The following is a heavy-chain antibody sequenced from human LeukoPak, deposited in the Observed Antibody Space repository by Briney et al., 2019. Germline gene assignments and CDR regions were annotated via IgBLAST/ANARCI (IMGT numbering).Heavy chain of an antibody. CDR3: ARGGDDIVATIYWFDP. D-gene: IGHD5-12*01. CDR2: IYYSGST. Sequence: SETLSLTCTVSGGSISSYYWSWIRQPPGKGLEWIGYIYYSGSTNYNPSLKSRVTISVDTSKNQFSLKLSSVTAADTAVYYCARGGDDIVATIYWFDPWGQGTLVTVSS. J-gene: IGHJ5*02. CDR1: GGSISSYY. V-gene: IGHV4-59*01.